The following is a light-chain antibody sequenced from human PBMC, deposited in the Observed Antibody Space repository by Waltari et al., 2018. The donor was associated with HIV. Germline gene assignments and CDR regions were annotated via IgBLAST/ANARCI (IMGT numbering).Light chain of an antibody. CDR3: AAWDDSLSGWV. J-gene: IGLJ3*02. V-gene: IGLV1-47*01. CDR2: RNN. CDR1: RSNIGRNY. Sequence: QSVLTQPPSASGTPGQRVTISCSGSRSNIGRNYVYWYQQLPGKTPKLLIYRNNQRPSGVPDRFSGSKSGTSASLAISGLRSEDEADYYCAAWDDSLSGWVFGGGTKLTVL.